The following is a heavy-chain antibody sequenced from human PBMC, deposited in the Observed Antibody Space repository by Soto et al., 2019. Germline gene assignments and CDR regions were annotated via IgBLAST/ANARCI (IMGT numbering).Heavy chain of an antibody. J-gene: IGHJ4*02. CDR1: GGSISSYY. CDR3: ARDYYDSLDY. Sequence: SETLSLTCTVSGGSISSYYWSWIRQPPGKGLEWIGYIYYSGSTNYNPSLKSRVTISVDTSKNQFSLKLSSVTATDTAVYYCARDYYDSLDYWGQGTLVTVSS. D-gene: IGHD3-22*01. CDR2: IYYSGST. V-gene: IGHV4-59*01.